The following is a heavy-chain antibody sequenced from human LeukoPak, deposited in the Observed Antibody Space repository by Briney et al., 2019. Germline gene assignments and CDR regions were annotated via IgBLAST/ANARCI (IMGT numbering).Heavy chain of an antibody. J-gene: IGHJ3*02. CDR2: IYYSGST. CDR1: GGSISSGGYY. CDR3: ARACSGGSCYSTSGGAFDI. V-gene: IGHV4-31*03. D-gene: IGHD2-15*01. Sequence: SETLSLTCTVSGGSISSGGYYWSWIRQHPGKGLEWIGYIYYSGSTYYNPSLKSRVTISVDTSKNQFSLKLSSVTAADTAVYYCARACSGGSCYSTSGGAFDIWGQGTMVTVSS.